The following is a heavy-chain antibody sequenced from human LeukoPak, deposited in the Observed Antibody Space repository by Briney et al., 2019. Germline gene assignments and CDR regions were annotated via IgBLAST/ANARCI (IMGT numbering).Heavy chain of an antibody. V-gene: IGHV3-33*01. Sequence: GGSLRLSCAASGFTFSSYGMHWVRQAPGKGLEGVAVIWYDGSNKYYADSVKGRFTISRDNSKNTLYLQMNSLRAEDTAVYYCAAYDSSGYYKVDYWGQGTLVTVSS. CDR3: AAYDSSGYYKVDY. CDR2: IWYDGSNK. J-gene: IGHJ4*02. CDR1: GFTFSSYG. D-gene: IGHD3-22*01.